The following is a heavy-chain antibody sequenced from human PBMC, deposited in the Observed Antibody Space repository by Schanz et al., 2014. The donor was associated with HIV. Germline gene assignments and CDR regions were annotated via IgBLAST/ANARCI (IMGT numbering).Heavy chain of an antibody. Sequence: QVQLVESGGGVVQPGRSLRLSCAASGFNFRTYGMHWVRQAPGKGLEWVADIRYDGSYKYYADSVKGRFTISRDNSKNTLYLQMNSLRAEDTAVYYCAKVARWDYYGMDVWGQGTTVTVSS. J-gene: IGHJ6*02. CDR3: AKVARWDYYGMDV. CDR2: IRYDGSYK. CDR1: GFNFRTYG. V-gene: IGHV3-33*06.